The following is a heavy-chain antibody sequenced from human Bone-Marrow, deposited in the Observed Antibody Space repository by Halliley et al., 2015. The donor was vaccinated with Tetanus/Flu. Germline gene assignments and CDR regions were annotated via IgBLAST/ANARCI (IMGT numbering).Heavy chain of an antibody. V-gene: IGHV3-21*06. CDR1: GFTFSSYT. CDR2: ISKTTTYE. CDR3: ARDEAPELWFGPLSNLDL. Sequence: SLRLSCAASGFTFSSYTMTWVRLAPRKGLEWVSSISKTTTYEDYADSVKGRFTISRDNAKNSLFLQMNSLRAEDTAVYFCARDEAPELWFGPLSNLDLWGQGPLVIVSS. J-gene: IGHJ1*01. D-gene: IGHD3-10*01.